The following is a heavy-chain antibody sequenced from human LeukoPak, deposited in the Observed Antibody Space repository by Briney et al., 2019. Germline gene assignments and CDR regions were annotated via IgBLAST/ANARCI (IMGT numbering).Heavy chain of an antibody. CDR1: GGSISSSSYY. CDR2: IYYSGST. V-gene: IGHV4-39*07. J-gene: IGHJ4*02. D-gene: IGHD1-26*01. Sequence: PSETLSLTCTVSGGSISSSSYYWGWIRQPPGKGLEWIGSIYYSGSTYYNPSLKSRVTISVDKSKNQFSLKLSSVTAADTAVYYCARGVGATLYFDYWGQGTLVTVSS. CDR3: ARGVGATLYFDY.